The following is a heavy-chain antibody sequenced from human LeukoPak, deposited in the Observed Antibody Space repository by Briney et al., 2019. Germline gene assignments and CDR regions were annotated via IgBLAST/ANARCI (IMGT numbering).Heavy chain of an antibody. J-gene: IGHJ2*01. D-gene: IGHD7-27*01. V-gene: IGHV3-23*01. CDR2: ISGSGSDT. Sequence: GSLRLSCAASGFNFSPYGMSWIRQAPGKGLEWVAGISGSGSDTYYADSVKGRFTISRDNFKNTVDLQMNSLRADDTAVYYCAKLGTYFYFDFWGRGTLVTVSS. CDR1: GFNFSPYG. CDR3: AKLGTYFYFDF.